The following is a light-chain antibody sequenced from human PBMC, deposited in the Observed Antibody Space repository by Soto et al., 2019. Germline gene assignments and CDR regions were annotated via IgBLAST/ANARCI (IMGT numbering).Light chain of an antibody. Sequence: PGERVTLSCRASQSVSSSYLTWYQQKPGQAPRLLIYGASTRATGIPARFSGSGSGTDFTLTISSLQPEDFAVYYCKQDYTFPWTFGQGTKVDIK. CDR1: QSVSSSY. CDR3: KQDYTFPWT. CDR2: GAS. V-gene: IGKV3D-7*01. J-gene: IGKJ1*01.